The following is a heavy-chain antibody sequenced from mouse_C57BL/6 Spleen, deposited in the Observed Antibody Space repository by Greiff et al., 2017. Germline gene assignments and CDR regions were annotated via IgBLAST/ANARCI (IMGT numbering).Heavy chain of an antibody. CDR1: GYTFTSYW. D-gene: IGHD3-2*02. CDR3: AREGGQLRPFDY. V-gene: IGHV1-59*01. J-gene: IGHJ2*01. CDR2: IDPSDSYT. Sequence: VQLQQSGAELVRPGTSVKLSCKASGYTFTSYWMHWVKQRPGQGLEWIGVIDPSDSYTNYNQKFKGKATLTVDTSSSTAYMQLSSLTSEDSAVYYCAREGGQLRPFDYWGQGTTLTVSS.